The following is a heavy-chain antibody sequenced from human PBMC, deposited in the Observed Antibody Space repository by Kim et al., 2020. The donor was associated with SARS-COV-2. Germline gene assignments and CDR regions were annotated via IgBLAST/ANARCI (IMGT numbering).Heavy chain of an antibody. CDR1: GYTFNRYA. CDR2: INTNTGNP. J-gene: IGHJ5*02. V-gene: IGHV7-4-1*02. CDR3: ARDLYSSSSFWFDP. Sequence: ASVKVSCKASGYTFNRYAMNWVRQAPGQGLEWMGWINTNTGNPTYAQGFTGRFVFSLDTSVSTAYLQISSLKAEDTAVYYCARDLYSSSSFWFDPWGQGTLVTVSS. D-gene: IGHD6-6*01.